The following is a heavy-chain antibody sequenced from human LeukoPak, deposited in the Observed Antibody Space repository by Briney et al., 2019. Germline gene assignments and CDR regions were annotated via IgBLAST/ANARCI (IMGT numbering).Heavy chain of an antibody. CDR1: GGSISSSSYY. CDR2: IYYSGST. V-gene: IGHV4-39*01. J-gene: IGHJ5*02. CDR3: ARTIFGVVIP. Sequence: SETLSLTCTVSGGSISSSSYYWGSIRQPPGKGLEWIGSIYYSGSTYYNPSLKSRVTISVDTSKNQFSLKLSSVTAADTAVYYCARTIFGVVIPWGQGTLVTVSS. D-gene: IGHD3-3*01.